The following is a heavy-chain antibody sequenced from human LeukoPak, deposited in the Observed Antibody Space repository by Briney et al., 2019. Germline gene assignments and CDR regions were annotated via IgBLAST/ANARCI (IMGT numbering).Heavy chain of an antibody. CDR1: GFTFSSYW. J-gene: IGHJ4*02. Sequence: SGGSLRLSCAASGFTFSSYWMSWVRQAPGKGLEWVATIRDDGSDKYYVDSVKGRFTISRDNAKNSLYLQMNSLRVEDTAVYYCANLGRTDWGQGTLVTVSS. CDR3: ANLGRTD. CDR2: IRDDGSDK. V-gene: IGHV3-7*01.